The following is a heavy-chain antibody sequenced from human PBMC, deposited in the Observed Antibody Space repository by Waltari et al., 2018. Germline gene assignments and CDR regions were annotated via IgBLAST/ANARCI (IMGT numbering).Heavy chain of an antibody. CDR2: IHSSGTT. J-gene: IGHJ4*02. CDR3: ARLVWFGAWIDN. D-gene: IGHD3-10*01. V-gene: IGHV4-39*01. CDR1: GDSIKTDTDY. Sequence: QVQLQESGPGMLRPSETLSLTCTVSGDSIKTDTDYWGWIRQSPGKGLECLGSIHSSGTTYVPAALEPRVTISVDTFNNRFSLNLRSATAADTAVYFCARLVWFGAWIDNWGQGSLVTVSS.